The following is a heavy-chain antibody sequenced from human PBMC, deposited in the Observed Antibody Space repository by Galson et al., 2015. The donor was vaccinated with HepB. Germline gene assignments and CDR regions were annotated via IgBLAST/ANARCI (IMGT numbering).Heavy chain of an antibody. CDR3: ATRPSLYCGGDCLFDS. J-gene: IGHJ4*02. Sequence: SLRLSCAASGFTFSSHSMNWVRQAPGKGLEWVSYISSSSSTIYYADSVKGRFTISRDNAKNSLYLQMNSLRDEDTAVYYCATRPSLYCGGDCLFDSWGQGTLVTVSS. CDR2: ISSSSSTI. V-gene: IGHV3-48*02. CDR1: GFTFSSHS. D-gene: IGHD2-21*02.